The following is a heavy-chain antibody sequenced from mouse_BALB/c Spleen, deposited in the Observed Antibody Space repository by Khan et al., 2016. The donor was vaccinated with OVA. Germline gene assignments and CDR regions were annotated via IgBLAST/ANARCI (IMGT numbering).Heavy chain of an antibody. J-gene: IGHJ3*01. Sequence: VQLKESGPGLVKPSQSLSLTCSVTGYSITSGYYWNWIRQFPGNILEWMGYITSGGSFNSNPSLKNRISITRDTSTHPFFLQLNSETPEDTATYYCGRAGRWFDYWVQGTLVTVSA. CDR2: ITSGGSF. V-gene: IGHV3-6*02. CDR1: GYSITSGYY. CDR3: GRAGRWFDY. D-gene: IGHD3-3*01.